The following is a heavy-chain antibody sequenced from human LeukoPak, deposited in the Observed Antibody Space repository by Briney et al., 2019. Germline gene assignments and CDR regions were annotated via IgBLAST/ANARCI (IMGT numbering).Heavy chain of an antibody. D-gene: IGHD3-16*02. Sequence: PGGSLRLSCAASGFTLSSYVMHWVRQAPGKGLEWVAIISYDGNNKYYTDSVKGRFTISRDNSENTLYLQMNSLRGEDTAVYYCARDASSVITFGGVIDYWGQGTLVTVSS. V-gene: IGHV3-30-3*01. CDR2: ISYDGNNK. CDR1: GFTLSSYV. J-gene: IGHJ4*02. CDR3: ARDASSVITFGGVIDY.